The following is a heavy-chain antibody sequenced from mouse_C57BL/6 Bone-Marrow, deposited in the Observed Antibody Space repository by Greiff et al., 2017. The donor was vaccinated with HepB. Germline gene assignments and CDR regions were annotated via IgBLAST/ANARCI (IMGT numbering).Heavy chain of an antibody. Sequence: VQLQQSGAELVRPGASVKLSCTASGFNIKDDYMHWVKQRPEQGLEWIGWIDPENGDTEYASKFQGKATITADTSSKTAYLQLSSLTSEDTAVYYCTTGDYGDGGQGTTLTVSS. CDR2: IDPENGDT. J-gene: IGHJ2*01. V-gene: IGHV14-4*01. D-gene: IGHD1-2*01. CDR1: GFNIKDDY. CDR3: TTGDYGD.